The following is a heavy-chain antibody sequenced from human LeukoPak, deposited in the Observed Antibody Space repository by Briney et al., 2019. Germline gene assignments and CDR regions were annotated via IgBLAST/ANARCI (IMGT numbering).Heavy chain of an antibody. V-gene: IGHV4-39*07. CDR1: GGSISTSNYY. Sequence: TSETLSLTCTVSGGSISTSNYYWGWIRQPPGKGLEWIGNIFYSGSTYYSPSLKSRVTISLDTSRNQFSLKLNSVTAADTAVYYCARLVGATEFDYWGQGTLVTVSS. CDR3: ARLVGATEFDY. CDR2: IFYSGST. J-gene: IGHJ4*02. D-gene: IGHD1-26*01.